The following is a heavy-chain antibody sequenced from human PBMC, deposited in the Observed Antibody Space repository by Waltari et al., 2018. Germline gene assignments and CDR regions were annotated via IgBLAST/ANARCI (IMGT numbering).Heavy chain of an antibody. CDR2: ISYDGSNK. CDR3: AVVGSSYLRY. CDR1: GLTFGSYA. V-gene: IGHV3-30-3*01. D-gene: IGHD6-13*01. J-gene: IGHJ4*02. Sequence: QVQLVESGGGVVQPGRSLRLSCADPGLTFGSYAMPRVRQAPGKGLEWVAVISYDGSNKYYADSVKGRFTISRDNSKNTLYLQMNSLRAEDTAVYYCAVVGSSYLRYWGQGTLVTVSS.